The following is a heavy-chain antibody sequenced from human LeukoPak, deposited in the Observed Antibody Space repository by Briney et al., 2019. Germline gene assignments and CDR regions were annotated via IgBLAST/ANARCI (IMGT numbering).Heavy chain of an antibody. J-gene: IGHJ5*02. CDR3: ARVPVVAATDTPNSFDP. D-gene: IGHD2-15*01. CDR2: ISGSGRTT. Sequence: PGVSLRLSCAASGFTFSSFAMTWVRQAPGEGLEWVSVISGSGRTTYYADSVKGRFTISRDNSKNTLYLLMNGLRAEDTAVYYCARVPVVAATDTPNSFDPWGQGTLVTVSS. CDR1: GFTFSSFA. V-gene: IGHV3-23*01.